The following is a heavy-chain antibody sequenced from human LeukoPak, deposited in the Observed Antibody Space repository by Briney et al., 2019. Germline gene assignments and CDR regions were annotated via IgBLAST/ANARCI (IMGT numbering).Heavy chain of an antibody. J-gene: IGHJ4*02. V-gene: IGHV3-23*01. Sequence: GGSLRLSCAASGFTFSAYAMSWVRLAPGKGLEWVSSIGSSTHYADSVKGRFTISRDNSKNTLYLQMNSLRAEDTAVYYCAKRSSPGTYYFDYWGQGTLVTVSS. D-gene: IGHD6-13*01. CDR2: IGSST. CDR3: AKRSSPGTYYFDY. CDR1: GFTFSAYA.